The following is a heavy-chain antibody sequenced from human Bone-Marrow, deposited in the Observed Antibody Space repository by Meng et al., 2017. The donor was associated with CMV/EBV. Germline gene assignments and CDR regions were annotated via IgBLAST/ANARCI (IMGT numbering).Heavy chain of an antibody. CDR2: ISGSVDII. J-gene: IGHJ2*01. Sequence: YSMSGFREDPWKGLGCVPGISGSVDIISCADSVEGRFIISRDNSKNTLYLQMNSLRVDDTAIYYCAKFFRPIVVVSASSLAYWYFDLWGRGTLVTVSS. V-gene: IGHV3-23*01. CDR3: AKFFRPIVVVSASSLAYWYFDL. D-gene: IGHD2-21*01. CDR1: YS.